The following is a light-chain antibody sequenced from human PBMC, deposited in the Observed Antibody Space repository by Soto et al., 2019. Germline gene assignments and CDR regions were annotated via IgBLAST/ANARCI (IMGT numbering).Light chain of an antibody. Sequence: QSALTQSPSASGPPGQSVTISCTGTSSDVGGYNYVSWYQQHPGKAPKLMIYEVSKRPSGVPDRFSGSKSGNTASLTVSGLQAEDEADYYCSSYAGSNNYVFGTGTKVTVL. V-gene: IGLV2-8*01. CDR1: SSDVGGYNY. CDR3: SSYAGSNNYV. J-gene: IGLJ1*01. CDR2: EVS.